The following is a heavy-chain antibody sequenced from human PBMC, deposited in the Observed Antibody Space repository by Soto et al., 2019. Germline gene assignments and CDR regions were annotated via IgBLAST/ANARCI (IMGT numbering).Heavy chain of an antibody. Sequence: SQTLSLTCDISGDSVSSNSAAWNWIRQSPSRGLEWLGRTYYRSKWYNDYAVSVKSRITINPDTSKNQFSLQLNSVTPEDTAVYYCARDVEMATMSTPAVGYYYYYGMDVWGQGTTVTVSS. CDR3: ARDVEMATMSTPAVGYYYYYGMDV. CDR2: TYYRSKWYN. CDR1: GDSVSSNSAA. J-gene: IGHJ6*02. V-gene: IGHV6-1*01. D-gene: IGHD5-12*01.